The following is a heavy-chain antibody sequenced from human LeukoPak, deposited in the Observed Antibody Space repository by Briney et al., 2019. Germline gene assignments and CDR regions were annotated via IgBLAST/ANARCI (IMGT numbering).Heavy chain of an antibody. D-gene: IGHD3-16*02. CDR3: AREGVMITFGGVIVIIDY. CDR1: GYSISSGYY. J-gene: IGHJ4*02. Sequence: SDTLSLTCAVSGYSISSGYYWGWIRQPPGKGLEWIGSIYHSGSTYYNPSLKSRVTISVDTSKNQFSLKLSSVTAADTAVYYCAREGVMITFGGVIVIIDYWGQGTLVTVSS. CDR2: IYHSGST. V-gene: IGHV4-38-2*02.